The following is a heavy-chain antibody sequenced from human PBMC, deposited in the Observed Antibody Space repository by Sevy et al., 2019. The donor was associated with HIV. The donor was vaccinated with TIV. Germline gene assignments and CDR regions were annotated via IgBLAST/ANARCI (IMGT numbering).Heavy chain of an antibody. J-gene: IGHJ4*02. Sequence: GGSLRLSCTTSGFTFGDYAMGWFRQAPGKGLEWVGFIRTTASGCTTDYAASVKGTFIISRDDSKSIAYLQMNRLKTEDTAVYYCTRSFSVTWYPHYWGQGTLVTVSS. CDR2: IRTTASGCTT. V-gene: IGHV3-49*03. CDR3: TRSFSVTWYPHY. CDR1: GFTFGDYA. D-gene: IGHD6-13*01.